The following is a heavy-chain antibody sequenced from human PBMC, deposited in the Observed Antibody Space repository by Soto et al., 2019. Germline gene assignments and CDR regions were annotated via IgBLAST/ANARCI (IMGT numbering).Heavy chain of an antibody. CDR3: ARYGSGGSCYVCMDV. CDR2: INPNSGGT. CDR1: GYTFTGYY. J-gene: IGHJ6*02. V-gene: IGHV1-2*02. D-gene: IGHD2-15*01. Sequence: ASVKVSCKASGYTFTGYYMHWVRQAPGQGLEWMGWINPNSGGTNYAQKFQGRVTMTRDTSISTAYMELSRLRSDDTAVYYCARYGSGGSCYVCMDVWGQGTTVTVSS.